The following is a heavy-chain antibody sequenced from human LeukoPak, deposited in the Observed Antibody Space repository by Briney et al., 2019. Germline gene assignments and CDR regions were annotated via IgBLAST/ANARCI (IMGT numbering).Heavy chain of an antibody. CDR3: ASTETISGYYSFDY. J-gene: IGHJ4*02. CDR2: ISGSGGST. CDR1: GFTFSSYA. Sequence: TGGSLRLSCAASGFTFSSYAMSWVRQAPGKGLEWVSAISGSGGSTYYADSVKGRFTISRDNAKNSLYLQMNSLRAEDTAVYYCASTETISGYYSFDYWGQGTLVTVSS. D-gene: IGHD3-22*01. V-gene: IGHV3-23*01.